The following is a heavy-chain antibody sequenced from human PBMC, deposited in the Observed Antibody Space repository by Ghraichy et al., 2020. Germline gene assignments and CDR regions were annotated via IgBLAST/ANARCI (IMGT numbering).Heavy chain of an antibody. D-gene: IGHD6-19*01. J-gene: IGHJ4*02. CDR3: ANTQWGY. V-gene: IGHV3-23*01. CDR1: GFTFSSYA. Sequence: LSLTCAASGFTFSSYAMSWVRQTPGKGLEWLSTISKSGSNTYYADSVKGRFTISRDSSKNTVFPQMNRLRADDTAVYYCANTQWGYWGQGTLVTVSS. CDR2: ISKSGSNT.